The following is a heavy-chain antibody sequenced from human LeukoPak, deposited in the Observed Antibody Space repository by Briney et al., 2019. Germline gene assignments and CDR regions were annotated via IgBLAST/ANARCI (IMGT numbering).Heavy chain of an antibody. CDR3: ARRGEASIAARRFDY. D-gene: IGHD6-6*01. J-gene: IGHJ4*02. V-gene: IGHV4-34*01. CDR1: GGSFSGYY. Sequence: SETLSLTCAVYGGSFSGYYWSWIRQPPGKGLEWIGEINHSGSTNYNPSLKSRVTISADTSKNQFSLKLSSVTAADTAVYYCARRGEASIAARRFDYWGQGTLVTVSS. CDR2: INHSGST.